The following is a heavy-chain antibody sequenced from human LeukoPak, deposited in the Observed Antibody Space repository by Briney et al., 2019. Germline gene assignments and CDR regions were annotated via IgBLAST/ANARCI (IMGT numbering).Heavy chain of an antibody. CDR3: ARDYYGSGSYYLLYYFDY. CDR1: GFTFSSYG. Sequence: GALRLSCAASGFTFSSYGMNWVRQAPGKGLEWVSSISSSSYIYYADSVKGRFTISRDNAKNSLYLQMNSLRAEDTAVYYCARDYYGSGSYYLLYYFDYWGQGTLVTVSS. D-gene: IGHD3-10*01. CDR2: ISSSSYI. J-gene: IGHJ4*02. V-gene: IGHV3-21*01.